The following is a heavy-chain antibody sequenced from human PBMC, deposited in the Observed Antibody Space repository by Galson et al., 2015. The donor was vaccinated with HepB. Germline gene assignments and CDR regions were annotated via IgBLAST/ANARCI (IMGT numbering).Heavy chain of an antibody. D-gene: IGHD3-3*01. CDR1: GFTFSSYG. V-gene: IGHV3-30*18. CDR3: AKDPGLRFFEGLSN. CDR2: ISYDGKYK. J-gene: IGHJ4*02. Sequence: SLRLSCAASGFTFSSYGMHWVRQAPGKGLEWVAAISYDGKYKYHGDSVKGRYTISRDKSKNTLYLQMNSLRAEDTAVYYCAKDPGLRFFEGLSNWGQGTLVTVSS.